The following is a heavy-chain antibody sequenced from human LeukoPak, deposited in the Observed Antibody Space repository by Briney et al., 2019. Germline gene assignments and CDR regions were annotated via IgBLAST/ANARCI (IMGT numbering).Heavy chain of an antibody. V-gene: IGHV4-4*02. Sequence: PSETLSLTCAVSGGSISSSNWWSWVRQPPGKGLEWIGEIYHSGSTNYNPSLKSRVTISVDKSKNQFSLKLSSVTAADTAVYYCARIRPAGCSTANWFDPWGQGTLVTVSS. CDR2: IYHSGST. CDR1: GGSISSSNW. J-gene: IGHJ5*02. D-gene: IGHD2-8*02. CDR3: ARIRPAGCSTANWFDP.